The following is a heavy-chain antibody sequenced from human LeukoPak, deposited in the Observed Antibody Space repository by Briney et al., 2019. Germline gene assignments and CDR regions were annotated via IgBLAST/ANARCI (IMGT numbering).Heavy chain of an antibody. CDR2: ISGSGAGT. D-gene: IGHD4-17*01. V-gene: IGHV3-23*01. J-gene: IGHJ4*02. CDR3: AKEVTTPYFDY. CDR1: GFTFSSYA. Sequence: TGGSLRLSCAASGFTFSSYAMSWVRQVPGKGLEWVAGISGSGAGTYYADSVKGRFTISRDNSKNTLYLQMNSLRAEDTAVYYCAKEVTTPYFDYWGQGSLVTVSS.